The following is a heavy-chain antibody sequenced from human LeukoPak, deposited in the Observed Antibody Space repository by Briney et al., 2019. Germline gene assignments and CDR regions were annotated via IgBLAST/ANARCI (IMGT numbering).Heavy chain of an antibody. CDR2: ISGSGGST. D-gene: IGHD1-26*01. Sequence: GGSLRLSCAASGFTFSSYAMSWVRQAPGKGLEWVSAISGSGGSTYYADSVKGRFTISRDNAKNSLYLQMNSLRAEDTAVYYCARDLRSGGDYWGQGTLVTVSS. CDR1: GFTFSSYA. J-gene: IGHJ4*02. CDR3: ARDLRSGGDY. V-gene: IGHV3-23*01.